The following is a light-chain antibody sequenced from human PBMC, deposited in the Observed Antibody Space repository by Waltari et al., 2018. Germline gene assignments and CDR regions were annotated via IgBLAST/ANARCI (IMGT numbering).Light chain of an antibody. V-gene: IGLV1-51*01. CDR2: ENG. CDR1: SPNLGINY. Sequence: QSVLTQPPSVSAAPGQKVTISCSGSSPNLGINYVSWYQQLPGTAPRCLIFENGVRASWRPDRVSGSRSGTSATLDITGLQTGDEADYYCGTWDASLSGVVFGGGTRLTVL. CDR3: GTWDASLSGVV. J-gene: IGLJ2*01.